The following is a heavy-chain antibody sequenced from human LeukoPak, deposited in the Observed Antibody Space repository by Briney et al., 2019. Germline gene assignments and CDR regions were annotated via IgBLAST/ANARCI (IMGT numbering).Heavy chain of an antibody. CDR2: ISYRGNT. CDR3: ARITKLLNGDDFDY. CDR1: GDSISRYH. V-gene: IGHV4-59*01. D-gene: IGHD1-7*01. Sequence: PSETLSLTCNVSGDSISRYHWTWIRQTPEKRLERIGYISYRGNTNYNTSLKSRVTMSVDTPRNQFSLSLSSGTAADTAFYYCARITKLLNGDDFDYWGQGTLVTVSS. J-gene: IGHJ4*02.